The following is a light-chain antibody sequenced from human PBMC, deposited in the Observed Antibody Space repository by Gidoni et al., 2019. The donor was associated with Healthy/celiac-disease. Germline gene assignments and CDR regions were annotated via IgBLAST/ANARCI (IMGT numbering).Light chain of an antibody. CDR2: GKN. J-gene: IGLJ2*01. CDR3: NSRDSSSEV. CDR1: SLRSYY. Sequence: SSELTQDPAVSVALGQTVRITCQGDSLRSYYASWYQQKPGQAPVLVIYGKNNRPSGIPDRFSGSSSGNTASLTITGAQAEDEADYYWNSRDSSSEVFGGGTKLTVL. V-gene: IGLV3-19*01.